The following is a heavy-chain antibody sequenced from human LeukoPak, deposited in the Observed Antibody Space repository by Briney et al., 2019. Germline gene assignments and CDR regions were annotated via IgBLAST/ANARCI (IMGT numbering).Heavy chain of an antibody. CDR1: GVTLDSSD. V-gene: IGHV1-69*06. CDR3: ARDIGRPEGGYYYMDV. CDR2: IIPIFGSA. D-gene: IGHD1-26*01. Sequence: SVKVSCKASGVTLDSSDISWVRQAPGQGLEWMGGIIPIFGSAIYAQKFQGRVTITADTSTSTAYMELTSLRSEDTAMHYCARDIGRPEGGYYYMDVWGKGTTVIVSS. J-gene: IGHJ6*03.